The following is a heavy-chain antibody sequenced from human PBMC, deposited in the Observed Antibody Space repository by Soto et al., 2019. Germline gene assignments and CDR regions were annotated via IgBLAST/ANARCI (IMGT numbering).Heavy chain of an antibody. CDR1: GFSLVTGGER. D-gene: IGHD1-1*01. CDR2: IDGNDGK. J-gene: IGHJ4*02. CDR3: ARTMPSTGPFEY. V-gene: IGHV2-70*04. Sequence: SGLTLVTPTQPLALTCTLSGFSLVTGGERVSWIRQPPGQALEWLARIDGNDGKYYTPSLKTRLTISKDNSKNQVVLTMTNMDPVDTATYYCARTMPSTGPFEYWGQGALVTVSS.